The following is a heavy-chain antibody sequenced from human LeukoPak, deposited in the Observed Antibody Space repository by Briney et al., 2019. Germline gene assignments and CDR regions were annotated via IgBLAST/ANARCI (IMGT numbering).Heavy chain of an antibody. Sequence: GGSLRLSCAASGMTFSSHWMSWVRQAPGKGLEWVANIKQDGSEKYYVDSVKGRFTISRDNAKNSLYLQMNSLRVEDTAVYYCAKVAKYYYGPETYYFFEQWGQGTPVTASS. D-gene: IGHD3-10*01. CDR1: GMTFSSHW. V-gene: IGHV3-7*01. CDR2: IKQDGSEK. J-gene: IGHJ4*02. CDR3: AKVAKYYYGPETYYFFEQ.